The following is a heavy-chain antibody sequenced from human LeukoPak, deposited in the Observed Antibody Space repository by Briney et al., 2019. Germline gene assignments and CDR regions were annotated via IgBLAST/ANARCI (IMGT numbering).Heavy chain of an antibody. CDR3: LKGNFVTPFDY. CDR2: ITSNGGST. CDR1: GFTFSGFA. V-gene: IGHV3-64D*09. Sequence: PGGSLRLSCSASGFTFSGFAIHWVRQAPGKGLEYVSAITSNGGSTHYADSVKGRFTISRDNSKNTVYLQMSSMRDEDTAVYYCLKGNFVTPFDYWGQGTQVTVSS. D-gene: IGHD2/OR15-2a*01. J-gene: IGHJ4*02.